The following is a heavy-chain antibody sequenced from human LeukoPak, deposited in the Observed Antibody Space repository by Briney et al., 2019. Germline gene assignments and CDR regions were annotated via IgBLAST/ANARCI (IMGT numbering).Heavy chain of an antibody. CDR1: GYTFTNYG. Sequence: GASVKVSCKASGYTFTNYGISWVRQAPGQGLEWMGWISAYNGHTKYAQKVQGRVTMTTDTSTTTAYMELRSLRSDDTAVYFCARETPTGGVDYWGQGTLVTVSS. CDR3: ARETPTGGVDY. V-gene: IGHV1-18*01. CDR2: ISAYNGHT. D-gene: IGHD3-16*01. J-gene: IGHJ4*02.